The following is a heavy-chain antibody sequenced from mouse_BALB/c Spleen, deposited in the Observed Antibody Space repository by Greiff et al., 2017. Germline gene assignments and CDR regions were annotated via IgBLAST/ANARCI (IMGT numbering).Heavy chain of an antibody. J-gene: IGHJ1*01. CDR3: ARKGIYDGYYWYFDV. D-gene: IGHD2-3*01. CDR1: GFTFSSYA. V-gene: IGHV5-6-5*01. CDR2: ISSGGST. Sequence: EVMLVESGGGLVKPGGSLKLSCAASGFTFSSYAMSWVRQTPEKRLEWVASISSGGSTYYPDSVKGRFTISRDNARNILYLQMSSLRSEDTAMYYCARKGIYDGYYWYFDVWGAGTTVTVSS.